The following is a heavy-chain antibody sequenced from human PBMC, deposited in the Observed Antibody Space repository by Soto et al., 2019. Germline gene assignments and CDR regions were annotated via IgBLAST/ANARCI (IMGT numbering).Heavy chain of an antibody. CDR3: ARDGYCSSTSCQNWLDP. CDR2: ISAYNGNT. V-gene: IGHV1-18*01. CDR1: GYTFTSYG. Sequence: ASVKVSCKASGYTFTSYGISWVRQAPGQGLEWMGWISAYNGNTNYAQKLQGRVTMTTDTSTSTAYMELRSLRSDDTAVYYCARDGYCSSTSCQNWLDPWGQGTLVTVSS. D-gene: IGHD2-2*03. J-gene: IGHJ5*02.